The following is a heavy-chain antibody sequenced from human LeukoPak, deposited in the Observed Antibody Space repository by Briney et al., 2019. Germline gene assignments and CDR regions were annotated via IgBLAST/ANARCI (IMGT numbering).Heavy chain of an antibody. CDR2: IYSGGST. V-gene: IGHV3-53*05. Sequence: GGSLRLSCAASGFTVSSNYMSWVRQAPGKGLEWVSVIYSGGSTYYADSVKGRFTISRDNSKNTLYLQMNSLRAEDTAVYYCARDFMAGNTLVPDYGMDVWGQGTTVTVSS. CDR1: GFTVSSNY. D-gene: IGHD2-15*01. J-gene: IGHJ6*02. CDR3: ARDFMAGNTLVPDYGMDV.